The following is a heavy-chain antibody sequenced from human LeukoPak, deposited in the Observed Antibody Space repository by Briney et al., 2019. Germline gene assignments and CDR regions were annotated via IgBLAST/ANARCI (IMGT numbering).Heavy chain of an antibody. Sequence: GGSVTLSCEACGFTFDSYTMHWLGPPAGRDLEWVALIAWDGSFEYYADSVKGRFTISRDNSKNSLYLQMNALRPEDTAFYYCSRDIGMVVGTVLHSWGQGTLVTVSS. V-gene: IGHV3-43*01. D-gene: IGHD1-7*01. CDR2: IAWDGSFE. CDR3: SRDIGMVVGTVLHS. CDR1: GFTFDSYT. J-gene: IGHJ4*02.